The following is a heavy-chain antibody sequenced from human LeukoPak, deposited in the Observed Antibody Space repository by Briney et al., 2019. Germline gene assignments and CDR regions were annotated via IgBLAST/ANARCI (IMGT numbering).Heavy chain of an antibody. J-gene: IGHJ5*02. CDR1: GGSISSSSYY. V-gene: IGHV4-39*07. Sequence: PSETLSLTCTVSGGSISSSSYYWGWIRQPPGTGLEWIGSIYYSGSTYYNPSLKSRVTISVDTSKNQFSLKLSSVTAADTAVYYCAREWLFRSPNWFDPWGQGTLVTASS. CDR3: AREWLFRSPNWFDP. D-gene: IGHD3-22*01. CDR2: IYYSGST.